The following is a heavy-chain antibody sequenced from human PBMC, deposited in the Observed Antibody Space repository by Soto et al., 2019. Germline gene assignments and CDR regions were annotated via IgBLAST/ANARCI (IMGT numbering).Heavy chain of an antibody. CDR3: AKESIVGATSAPDSYFDY. V-gene: IGHV3-30*18. J-gene: IGHJ4*02. Sequence: GGSLRLSCAASGFTFSSYGMHWVRQAPGKGLEWVAVISYDGSNKYYADSVKGRFTISRDNSKNTMYLQMNSLRAEDTAVYYCAKESIVGATSAPDSYFDYWGQGTLVTVSS. CDR2: ISYDGSNK. D-gene: IGHD1-26*01. CDR1: GFTFSSYG.